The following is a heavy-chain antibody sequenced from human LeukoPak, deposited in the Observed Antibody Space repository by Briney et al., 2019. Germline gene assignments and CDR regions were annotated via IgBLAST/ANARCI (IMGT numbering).Heavy chain of an antibody. V-gene: IGHV5-51*01. D-gene: IGHD3-9*01. CDR2: IYPGDSDT. CDR3: ARHETGPYFDY. Sequence: GESLKISCKGSGYSFTTYWIGWVRKMPGKGLECMGIIYPGDSDTRYSPSFQGQVTISADKSFSTAYLQWSSLKASDTAMYYCARHETGPYFDYWGQGTLVTVSS. CDR1: GYSFTTYW. J-gene: IGHJ4*02.